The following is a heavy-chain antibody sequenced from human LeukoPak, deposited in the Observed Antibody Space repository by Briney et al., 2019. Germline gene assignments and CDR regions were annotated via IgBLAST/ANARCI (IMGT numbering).Heavy chain of an antibody. V-gene: IGHV1-24*01. CDR1: GYTLTELS. D-gene: IGHD2-21*02. J-gene: IGHJ4*02. CDR3: ATNRHCGGDCYSPSRY. CDR2: FDPEDGET. Sequence: ASVKVSCKVSGYTLTELSMHWVRQAPGKGLEWMGGFDPEDGETIYAQKFQGRVTLTEDTSTGTAYMELTSLRSEDMAVYYCATNRHCGGDCYSPSRYWGQGTLVTVSS.